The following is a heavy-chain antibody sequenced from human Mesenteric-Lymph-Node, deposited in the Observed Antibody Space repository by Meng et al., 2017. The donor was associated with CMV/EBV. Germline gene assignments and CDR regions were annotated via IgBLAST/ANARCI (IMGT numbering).Heavy chain of an antibody. J-gene: IGHJ4*02. CDR1: GFTFSGYE. Sequence: GGSLRLSCAASGFTFSGYEMNWVRQAPGKGLEWVSSISSSSSYIYYADSVKGRFTISRDNAKNSLYLQMNSLRAEDTAVYYCASGITINYWGQGTLVTVSS. CDR2: ISSSSSYI. V-gene: IGHV3-21*01. D-gene: IGHD3-10*01. CDR3: ASGITINY.